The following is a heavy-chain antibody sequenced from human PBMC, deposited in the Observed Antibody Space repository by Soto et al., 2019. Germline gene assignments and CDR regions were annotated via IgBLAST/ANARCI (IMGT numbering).Heavy chain of an antibody. CDR3: ARDSYYDILTGYSRNAFDI. J-gene: IGHJ3*02. V-gene: IGHV1-2*02. Sequence: QVQLVQSGAEVKKPGASVKVSCKASGYTFTGYYMHWVRQAPGQGLEWMGWINPNSGGTNYAQKLQGRVTMTRDTSITTAYMELSRLRSDDTAVYYCARDSYYDILTGYSRNAFDIWGQGTMVTVSS. D-gene: IGHD3-9*01. CDR2: INPNSGGT. CDR1: GYTFTGYY.